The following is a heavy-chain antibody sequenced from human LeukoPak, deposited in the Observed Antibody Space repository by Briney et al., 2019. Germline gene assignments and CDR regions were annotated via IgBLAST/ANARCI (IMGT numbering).Heavy chain of an antibody. Sequence: SETLSLTCTVSGGSVSSGSYYWSWIRQPPGKGLEWIGYICYSGSTNYNPSLKSRVTISVDTSKNQFSLKLSSVTAADTAVYYCAGSFERYFDYWGQGTLVTVSS. J-gene: IGHJ4*02. V-gene: IGHV4-61*01. CDR2: ICYSGST. D-gene: IGHD3-16*01. CDR1: GGSVSSGSYY. CDR3: AGSFERYFDY.